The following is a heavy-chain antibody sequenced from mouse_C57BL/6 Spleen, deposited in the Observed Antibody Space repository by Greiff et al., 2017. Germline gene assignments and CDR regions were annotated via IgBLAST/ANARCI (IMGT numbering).Heavy chain of an antibody. Sequence: EVHLVESGGGLVKPGGSLKLSCAASGFTFSSYAMSWVRPTPEKRLEWVATISDGGSYTYYPVNVKGRFTISRDNAKNNLYLQMSHLKTEDTAMYYCAREFSFAYWGQGTLVTVSA. V-gene: IGHV5-4*01. CDR3: AREFSFAY. CDR2: ISDGGSYT. CDR1: GFTFSSYA. J-gene: IGHJ3*01.